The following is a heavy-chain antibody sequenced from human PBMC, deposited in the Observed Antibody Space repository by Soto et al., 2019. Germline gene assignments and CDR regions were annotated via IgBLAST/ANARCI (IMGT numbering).Heavy chain of an antibody. V-gene: IGHV4-34*01. CDR1: GGSFSGYY. D-gene: IGHD6-13*01. J-gene: IGHJ6*02. CDR3: AREIGAGLGSYYGMDV. CDR2: INHSGST. Sequence: NPSETLSLTCAVYGGSFSGYYWSWIRQPPGKGLEWIGEINHSGSTNYNPSLKSRVTISVDTSKNQFSLKLSSVTAADTAVYYCAREIGAGLGSYYGMDVWGQGTTVT.